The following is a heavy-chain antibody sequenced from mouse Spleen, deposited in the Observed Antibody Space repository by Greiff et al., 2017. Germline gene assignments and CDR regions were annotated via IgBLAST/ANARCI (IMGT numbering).Heavy chain of an antibody. CDR3: TRSRGYYYGSSLFAY. D-gene: IGHD1-1*01. J-gene: IGHJ3*01. Sequence: LQQPGSELVRPGASVKLSCKASGYTFTSYWMHWVKQRPGQGLEWIGIIYPGSGSTNYDEKFKSKATLTVDTSSSTAYMQLSSLTSEDSAVYYCTRSRGYYYGSSLFAYWGQGTLVTVSA. CDR1: GYTFTSYW. CDR2: IYPGSGST. V-gene: IGHV1S22*01.